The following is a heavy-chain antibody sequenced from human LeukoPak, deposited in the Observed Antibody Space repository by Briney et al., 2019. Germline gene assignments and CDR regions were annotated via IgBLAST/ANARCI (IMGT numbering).Heavy chain of an antibody. Sequence: GGSLRLTCAASGFTFSSHDMHWVRQATGKGLEWVSTIGTAGDTYYPGSVKGRFTISRENAKNSLYLQMNILKAGDTAVYYCARGGPGYYLDYWGQGTLVTVSP. CDR1: GFTFSSHD. CDR2: IGTAGDT. CDR3: ARGGPGYYLDY. J-gene: IGHJ4*02. V-gene: IGHV3-13*01.